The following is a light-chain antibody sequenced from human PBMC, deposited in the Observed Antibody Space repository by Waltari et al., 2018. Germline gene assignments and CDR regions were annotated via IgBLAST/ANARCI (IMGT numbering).Light chain of an antibody. CDR3: QQYHSYSPYT. CDR1: QTISIY. J-gene: IGKJ2*01. Sequence: DIPMTQSPSTLSASVGDRVTIPCRASQTISIYLAWYQQKPGKVPNLLIYKASTLESGVPSRFSGSGSGTEFTLTISSLQPDDFATYYCQQYHSYSPYTFGQGTKLDIK. V-gene: IGKV1-5*03. CDR2: KAS.